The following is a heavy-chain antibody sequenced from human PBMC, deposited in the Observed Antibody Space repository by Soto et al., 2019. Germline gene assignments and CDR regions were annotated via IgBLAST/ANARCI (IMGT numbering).Heavy chain of an antibody. CDR2: IYYNGIT. CDR3: ARVTLPSTLFGVGRDWYFDL. Sequence: QVQLQESGPGLVKPSETLSLTCTISGVSISTYYWSWIRQPPGKGLEWIGYIYYNGITNYNPSLRSGVSMSIHSSRNQFSLKLTSVTTADTAVYYCARVTLPSTLFGVGRDWYFDLWGRGTLVTVSS. J-gene: IGHJ2*01. V-gene: IGHV4-59*01. D-gene: IGHD3-3*01. CDR1: GVSISTYY.